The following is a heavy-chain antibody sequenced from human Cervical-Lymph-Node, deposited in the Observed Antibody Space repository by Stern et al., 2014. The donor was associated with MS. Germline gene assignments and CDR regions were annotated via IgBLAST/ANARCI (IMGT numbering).Heavy chain of an antibody. CDR1: GFSLSTDGMC. CDR3: ARIMAVAGTRYYYSGMDV. V-gene: IGHV2-70*20. D-gene: IGHD6-19*01. CDR2: INWDDNK. Sequence: QVTLKESGPALVKPTQTLTLTCTFSGFSLSTDGMCVSWVRQAPGKALEWLALINWDDNKYSSPSLKTRLTISTDTYKNQVVLTLTNVDPVDTATYFCARIMAVAGTRYYYSGMDVWGQGTTVIVSS. J-gene: IGHJ6*02.